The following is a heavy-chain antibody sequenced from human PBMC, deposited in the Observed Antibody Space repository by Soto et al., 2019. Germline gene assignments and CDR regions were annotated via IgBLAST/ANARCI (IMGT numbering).Heavy chain of an antibody. CDR3: ARGSAYSTPWSFDS. J-gene: IGHJ4*02. CDR1: GYTFTRYG. CDR2: ISGYNGNT. Sequence: QVQLLQSGAEVKKPGASVRVSCKTSGYTFTRYGVSWVRQAPGQGLEWMGWISGYNGNTKEAHKFEGRGILTTDTAANTAHMELRSLTSNDTAVYYCARGSAYSTPWSFDSWGQGTLVTVSS. V-gene: IGHV1-18*01. D-gene: IGHD2-8*01.